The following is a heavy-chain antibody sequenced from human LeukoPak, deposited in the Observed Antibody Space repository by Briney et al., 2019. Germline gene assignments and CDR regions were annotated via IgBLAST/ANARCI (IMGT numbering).Heavy chain of an antibody. Sequence: SETLSLTCAVYGGSFSGYYWSWIRQPPGKGLEWIGEINHSGSTNYNPSLKSRVTISVDTSKNQLSLKLNSVTAADTAVYYCARHPGIAAAKRFDPWGQGTLVTVSS. V-gene: IGHV4-34*01. CDR1: GGSFSGYY. D-gene: IGHD6-13*01. CDR2: INHSGST. CDR3: ARHPGIAAAKRFDP. J-gene: IGHJ5*02.